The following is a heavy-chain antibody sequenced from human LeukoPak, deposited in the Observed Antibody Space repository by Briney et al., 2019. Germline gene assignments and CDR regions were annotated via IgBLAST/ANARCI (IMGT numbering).Heavy chain of an antibody. CDR1: GXSISSDYYS. J-gene: IGHJ4*02. CDR2: IYYSGST. CDR3: AIKRGQGLDY. D-gene: IGHD3-16*01. Sequence: SETLSLTCTVSGXSISSDYYSWSWIRQPPGKGLEWIGYIYYSGSTSYNPSPKSRLTISIDTSKNQFSLKLSSVTAADTAVYYCAIKRGQGLDYWGQGTLVTVSS. V-gene: IGHV4-30-4*01.